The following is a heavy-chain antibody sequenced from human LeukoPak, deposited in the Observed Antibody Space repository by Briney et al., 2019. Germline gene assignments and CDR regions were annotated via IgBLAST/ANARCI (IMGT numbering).Heavy chain of an antibody. V-gene: IGHV3-7*01. J-gene: IGHJ5*02. CDR3: ASLNVDSSAYYYVPNSFDP. D-gene: IGHD3-22*01. Sequence: PGGSLRLSCAASGFTFSSYWMSCVRQAPGKGLEWVANIKQDGSEKFYVDSVKGRFTISRDNAKNSLFLQMNSLTAEDTAVYYCASLNVDSSAYYYVPNSFDPWGQGTLVTVSS. CDR2: IKQDGSEK. CDR1: GFTFSSYW.